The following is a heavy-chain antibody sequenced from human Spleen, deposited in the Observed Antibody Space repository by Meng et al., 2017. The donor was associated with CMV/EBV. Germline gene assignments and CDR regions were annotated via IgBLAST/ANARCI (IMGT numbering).Heavy chain of an antibody. CDR2: IRFDGSHT. J-gene: IGHJ4*02. Sequence: GESLKISCAASGFTFSGYSMNWVRQPPGKGLEWVGFIRFDGSHTYSADSVKGRFTISRDNAKNTLYLQMNSLRAEDTAQYYCAKGGRGFSFGPVDYWGQGTLVTVSS. CDR1: GFTFSGYS. CDR3: AKGGRGFSFGPVDY. V-gene: IGHV3-30*02. D-gene: IGHD5-18*01.